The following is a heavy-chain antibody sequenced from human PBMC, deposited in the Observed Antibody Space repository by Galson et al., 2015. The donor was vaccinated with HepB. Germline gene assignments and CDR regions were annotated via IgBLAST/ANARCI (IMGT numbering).Heavy chain of an antibody. CDR2: TKPDGSEK. V-gene: IGHV3-7*03. J-gene: IGHJ4*02. D-gene: IGHD5-12*01. CDR1: GITFSNYW. CDR3: ARDPLNIGATFGY. Sequence: SLRLSCAASGITFSNYWMSWVRQAPGKGLEWVANTKPDGSEKFYVDSVKGRFTISRDNTKNALYLQMNRLRAEDTAVYYCARDPLNIGATFGYWGQGTLVTVSS.